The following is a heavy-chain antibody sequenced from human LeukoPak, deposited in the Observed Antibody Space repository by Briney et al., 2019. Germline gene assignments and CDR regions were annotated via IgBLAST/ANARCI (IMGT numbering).Heavy chain of an antibody. Sequence: GESLKISCKGSGYSFTGYWIAWVRQMPGKGLEWMGIIYPSDSDTRYSPSFQGQVSISADKSISTAYLQWSSLKASDTAMYCCARLSGNYYSNFDYWGQGTLVTVSS. D-gene: IGHD1-26*01. V-gene: IGHV5-51*01. J-gene: IGHJ4*02. CDR3: ARLSGNYYSNFDY. CDR1: GYSFTGYW. CDR2: IYPSDSDT.